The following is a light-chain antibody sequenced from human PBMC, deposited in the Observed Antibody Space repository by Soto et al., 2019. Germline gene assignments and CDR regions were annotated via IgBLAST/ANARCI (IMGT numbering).Light chain of an antibody. Sequence: EIVMTQSPATLSVSPGDRATLSCRASQSVRSDLAWYQQKPGQAPRLLIYDASNRATGIPARFSGSGSGTDFTLTISSLEPEDFAVYYCQQRSNWPPITFGQGTRLEIK. CDR2: DAS. J-gene: IGKJ5*01. CDR3: QQRSNWPPIT. CDR1: QSVRSD. V-gene: IGKV3-11*01.